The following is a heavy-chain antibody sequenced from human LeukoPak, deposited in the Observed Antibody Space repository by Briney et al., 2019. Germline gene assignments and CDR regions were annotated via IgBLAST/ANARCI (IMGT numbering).Heavy chain of an antibody. J-gene: IGHJ4*02. CDR3: VRPQGERLVVHLPH. CDR1: IHNFTSHA. Sequence: RRSLRLSRKTSIHNFTSHAKQWGGQAPDKGLEWVAAISFDGSDKKYADSVKGRFTISRDDSKRTLYLQMNSLRADETAAHYCVRPQGERLVVHLPHWVQGTLVAVSS. D-gene: IGHD6-13*01. V-gene: IGHV3-30*04. CDR2: ISFDGSDK.